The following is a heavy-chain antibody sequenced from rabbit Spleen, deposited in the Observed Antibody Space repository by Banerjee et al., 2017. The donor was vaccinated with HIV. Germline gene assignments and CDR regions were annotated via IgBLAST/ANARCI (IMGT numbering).Heavy chain of an antibody. CDR1: GFSFSSNYH. CDR2: IVSGGAIT. D-gene: IGHD1-1*01. V-gene: IGHV1S45*01. J-gene: IGHJ4*01. Sequence: QEQLEESGGDLVKPEGSLTLTCTASGFSFSSNYHMCWVRQAPGKGLGWIGCIVSGGAITYYASWAKGRFTISETSSTTVTLRMTSLTAADRAAYFCARDLVGVIGWNFYLWGQGTLVTVS. CDR3: ARDLVGVIGWNFYL.